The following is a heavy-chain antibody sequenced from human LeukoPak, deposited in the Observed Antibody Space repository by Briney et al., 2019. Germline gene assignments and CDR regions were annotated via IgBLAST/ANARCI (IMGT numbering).Heavy chain of an antibody. Sequence: GGSLRLSCAASGFTVSSNYMSWVRQASGKGLEWVSVIYSGGSTYYADSVKGRFSISRDNSRNTLHLLMNSLRPEDTAVYYCARYDGEATNLYLDYWGQGTLVTVSS. CDR3: ARYDGEATNLYLDY. V-gene: IGHV3-53*01. J-gene: IGHJ4*02. CDR1: GFTVSSNY. CDR2: IYSGGST. D-gene: IGHD5-12*01.